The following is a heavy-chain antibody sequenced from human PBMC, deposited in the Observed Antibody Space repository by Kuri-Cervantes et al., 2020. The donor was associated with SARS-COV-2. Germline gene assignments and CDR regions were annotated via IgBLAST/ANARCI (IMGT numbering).Heavy chain of an antibody. V-gene: IGHV4-34*01. J-gene: IGHJ5*02. CDR2: IYYSGST. CDR1: GGSFSGYY. D-gene: IGHD3-3*01. Sequence: SQTLSLTCAVYGGSFSGYYWSWIRQPPGKGLEWIGSIYYSGSTYYNPPLKSRVTISVDTSKNQFSLKLSSVTAADTAVYYCAGHLSVLRFLEWATNWFDPWGQGTLVTVSS. CDR3: AGHLSVLRFLEWATNWFDP.